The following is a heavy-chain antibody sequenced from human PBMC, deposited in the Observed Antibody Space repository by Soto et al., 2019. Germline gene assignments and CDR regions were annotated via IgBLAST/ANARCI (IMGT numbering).Heavy chain of an antibody. CDR2: ISKGGSNL. D-gene: IGHD6-13*01. Sequence: GGSLRLSCAASGFTLSSYAIHWVRQAPGKGLEWVTVISKGGSNLYFADSVKGRFTISRDNSKNTLYLQMNSLRAEDTAVYYCAKTGPQAQQLGWFDPWGQGTLVTVSS. V-gene: IGHV3-30-3*02. CDR3: AKTGPQAQQLGWFDP. J-gene: IGHJ5*02. CDR1: GFTLSSYA.